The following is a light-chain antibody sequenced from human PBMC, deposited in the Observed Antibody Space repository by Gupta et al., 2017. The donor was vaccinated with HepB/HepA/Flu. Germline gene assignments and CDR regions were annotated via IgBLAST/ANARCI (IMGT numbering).Light chain of an antibody. CDR1: SSDVGDHNY. CDR3: NSYRSTSTTSLYV. Sequence: QSALTQPASVSGSPGQSIPISCTGTSSDVGDHNYVSWYQQHPGKAPKLMIYDVSNRPSGVSNRFSGSKSGNTASLTISGLQAEDEADYYCNSYRSTSTTSLYVFGTGTKLTVL. CDR2: DVS. J-gene: IGLJ1*01. V-gene: IGLV2-14*03.